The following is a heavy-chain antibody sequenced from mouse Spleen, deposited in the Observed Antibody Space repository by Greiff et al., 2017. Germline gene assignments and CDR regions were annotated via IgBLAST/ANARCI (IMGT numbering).Heavy chain of an antibody. J-gene: IGHJ3*01. Sequence: VQLQQSGPELVKPGASVKISCKASGYAFSSSWMNWVKQRPGKGLEWIGRIYPGDGDTNYNGKFKGKATLTADKSSSTAYMQLSSLTSEDSAVYFCARVLLRLSSWFANWGQGTLVTVSA. CDR3: ARVLLRLSSWFAN. D-gene: IGHD1-2*01. V-gene: IGHV1-82*01. CDR1: GYAFSSSW. CDR2: IYPGDGDT.